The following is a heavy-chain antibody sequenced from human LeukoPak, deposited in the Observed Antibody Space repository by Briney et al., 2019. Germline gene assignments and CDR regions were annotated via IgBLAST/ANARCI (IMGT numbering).Heavy chain of an antibody. D-gene: IGHD3-22*01. CDR3: ARKVIPYYYDSSGYGY. J-gene: IGHJ4*02. CDR2: INPNSGGT. CDR1: GYTFTGYY. Sequence: ASVKVSCKASGYTFTGYYMHWVRQAPGQGLEWMGWINPNSGGTHYAQKFQGRVTMTGDTSISTAYMELSRLRSDDTAVYYCARKVIPYYYDSSGYGYWGQGTLVTVSS. V-gene: IGHV1-2*02.